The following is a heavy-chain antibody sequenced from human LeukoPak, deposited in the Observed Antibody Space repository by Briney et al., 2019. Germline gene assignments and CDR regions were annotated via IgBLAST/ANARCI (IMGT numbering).Heavy chain of an antibody. CDR3: AGRDIRDVDTAIGPHLAENDYFDY. CDR1: GFTVSSNY. V-gene: IGHV3-53*01. D-gene: IGHD5-18*01. CDR2: IYSGGST. Sequence: PGGSLRLSCAASGFTVSSNYMSWVRQAPGKGLEWVSVIYSGGSTYYADSVKGRFTISRDNAKNSLYLQMNSLRAEDTAVYYCAGRDIRDVDTAIGPHLAENDYFDYWGQGTLVTVSS. J-gene: IGHJ4*02.